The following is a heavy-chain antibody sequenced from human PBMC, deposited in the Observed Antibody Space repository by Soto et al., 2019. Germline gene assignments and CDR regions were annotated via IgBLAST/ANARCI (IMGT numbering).Heavy chain of an antibody. CDR2: INAGNGNT. D-gene: IGHD3-9*01. J-gene: IGHJ5*02. CDR1: GYTFTNYA. V-gene: IGHV1-3*01. Sequence: ASVKVSCKASGYTFTNYAMHWVRQAPGQRLEWMGWINAGNGNTKYSQKFQGRVTITRDTSASTAYMELSSLRSEDTAVYYCARDPTPNYDILTGYPQDWFDPWGQGTLVTSPQ. CDR3: ARDPTPNYDILTGYPQDWFDP.